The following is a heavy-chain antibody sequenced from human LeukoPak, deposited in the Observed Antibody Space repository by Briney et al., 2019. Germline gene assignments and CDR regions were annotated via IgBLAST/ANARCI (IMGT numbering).Heavy chain of an antibody. J-gene: IGHJ6*03. CDR2: IKQDGSEK. D-gene: IGHD3-16*01. CDR3: ARVMSASVWRTYGSYYYYYYMDV. V-gene: IGHV3-7*01. Sequence: GRSLRLSCAASGFTFSSYGMHWVRQAPGKGLEWVANIKQDGSEKYSVDSVKGRFTISRDNAKNSLYMQMNSLRAEDTAVYYCARVMSASVWRTYGSYYYYYYMDVWGKGTTVTVSS. CDR1: GFTFSSYG.